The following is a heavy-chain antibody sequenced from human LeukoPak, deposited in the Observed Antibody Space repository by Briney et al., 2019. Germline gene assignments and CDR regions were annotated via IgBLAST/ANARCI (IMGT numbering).Heavy chain of an antibody. Sequence: GGSLRLSCAASGFTFSSYSMNWVRQAPGKGLEWVSSISSSSSYIYYADSVKGRFTISRDNAKNSLYLQMNSLRAEDTAVYYCARGSSGWSLPFDYWGQGTLVTVSS. CDR1: GFTFSSYS. V-gene: IGHV3-21*01. D-gene: IGHD6-19*01. CDR2: ISSSSSYI. CDR3: ARGSSGWSLPFDY. J-gene: IGHJ4*02.